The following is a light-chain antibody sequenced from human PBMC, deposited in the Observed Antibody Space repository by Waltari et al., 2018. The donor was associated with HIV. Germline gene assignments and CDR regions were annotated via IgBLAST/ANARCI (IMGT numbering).Light chain of an antibody. J-gene: IGLJ2*01. CDR2: SDK. Sequence: QSVLTQPPSASGTPGQRVTMSCSGSSSNIGRTSVHWYQQLPGTAPKLLIYSDKQRPFGVPDRVSGSKSGTSGSLAISGLQSEDEAVYYCASWEDSLNGVVFGGGTKLTVL. CDR1: SSNIGRTS. CDR3: ASWEDSLNGVV. V-gene: IGLV1-44*01.